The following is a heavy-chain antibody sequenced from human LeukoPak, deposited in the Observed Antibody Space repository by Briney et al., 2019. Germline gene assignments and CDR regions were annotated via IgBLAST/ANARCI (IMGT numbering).Heavy chain of an antibody. CDR2: ITHSADRT. J-gene: IGHJ4*02. CDR1: GFIFSTYA. D-gene: IGHD6-19*01. CDR3: ARDPRPGYGGGWYYFDS. V-gene: IGHV3-23*01. Sequence: PGGSLRLSCAASGFIFSTYAMSWVRQVPGKGLEWVSSITHSADRTYYADSVKGRFTVSRDNSRNTLFLQMNSLRAEDTAIYYCARDPRPGYGGGWYYFDSCGQGTLVTVSS.